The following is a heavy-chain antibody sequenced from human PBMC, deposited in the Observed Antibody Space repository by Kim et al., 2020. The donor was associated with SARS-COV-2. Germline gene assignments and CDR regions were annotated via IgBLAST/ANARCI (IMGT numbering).Heavy chain of an antibody. CDR1: GYTFTSYY. CDR2: INPSGGST. J-gene: IGHJ4*02. D-gene: IGHD3-16*01. CDR3: LTETPTPGGDDY. V-gene: IGHV1-46*01. Sequence: ASVKVSCKASGYTFTSYYMHWVRQAPGQGLEWMGIINPSGGSTSYAQKFQGRVTMTRDTSTSTVYMELSSLRSEDTAVYYCLTETPTPGGDDYWGQGTLVTVSS.